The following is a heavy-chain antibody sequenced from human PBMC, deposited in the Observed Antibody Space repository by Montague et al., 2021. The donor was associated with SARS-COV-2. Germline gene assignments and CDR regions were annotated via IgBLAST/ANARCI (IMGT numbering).Heavy chain of an antibody. CDR1: GGSFSGYY. CDR3: TREGYQVLWSDYYYYGMDV. J-gene: IGHJ6*02. D-gene: IGHD2-2*01. Sequence: SETLFLTCAVYGGSFSGYYWSWIRQPPGKGLEWIGEINHSGSTNYNPSLKSRVTISVDTSKNQFSLKLSSVTAADTAVCYCTREGYQVLWSDYYYYGMDVWGQGTTVTVSS. CDR2: INHSGST. V-gene: IGHV4-34*01.